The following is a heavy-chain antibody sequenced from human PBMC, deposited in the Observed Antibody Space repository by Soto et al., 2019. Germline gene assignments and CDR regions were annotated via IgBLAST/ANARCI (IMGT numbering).Heavy chain of an antibody. D-gene: IGHD1-1*01. CDR3: ARVGGNWNDDYFDY. CDR2: MNPNSGET. Sequence: QVQLVQSGAEVKKPGASVKVSCKASGYTFSDHDINWVRQASGQGPEWLGWMNPNSGETGYAQNCQGRVTMARDTSKRTDYMELSSLRSEDTAVYYCARVGGNWNDDYFDYWGQGTLVTVSS. CDR1: GYTFSDHD. J-gene: IGHJ4*02. V-gene: IGHV1-8*01.